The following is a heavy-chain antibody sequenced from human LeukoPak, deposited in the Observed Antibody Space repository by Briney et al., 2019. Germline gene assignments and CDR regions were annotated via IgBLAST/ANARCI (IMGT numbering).Heavy chain of an antibody. CDR2: ISSSSSTI. D-gene: IGHD5-12*01. J-gene: IGHJ4*02. Sequence: GGSLRLSCAASGFTFSSYSMNWVRQAPGKGLEWVSYISSSSSTIYYADSVKGRFTISRDNAKNSLYLQMSSLRAEDTAVYYCASPTSPDYWGQGTLVTVSS. V-gene: IGHV3-48*04. CDR3: ASPTSPDY. CDR1: GFTFSSYS.